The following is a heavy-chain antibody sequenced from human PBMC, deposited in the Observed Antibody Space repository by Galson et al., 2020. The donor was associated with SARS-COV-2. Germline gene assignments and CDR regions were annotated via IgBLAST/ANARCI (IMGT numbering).Heavy chain of an antibody. Sequence: TGGSLRLSCTASGFTFGDYAMSWVRQAPGKGLEWVGFIRSNTYGGATRYAASVRGRFTISRDDSKSIAYLQMNSLKNEDTAVYYCTRESDYYTPTEYYRNDYWGQGTLVTVSS. CDR3: TRESDYYTPTEYYRNDY. D-gene: IGHD1-26*01. V-gene: IGHV3-49*04. J-gene: IGHJ4*02. CDR2: IRSNTYGGAT. CDR1: GFTFGDYA.